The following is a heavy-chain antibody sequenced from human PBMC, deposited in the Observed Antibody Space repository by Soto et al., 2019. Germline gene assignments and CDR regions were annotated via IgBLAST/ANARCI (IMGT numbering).Heavy chain of an antibody. CDR2: INADSGNT. CDR3: SRDSSGWRSSFQY. J-gene: IGHJ1*01. Sequence: ASVKVSCKASGYTFMRYTMHWVRQAPGQRLEWMGWINADSGNTEYSQKFQGRLTITRDTSASTVYMELSSLRSEDTAVYYCSRDSSGWRSSFQYWGQGTLVTVSS. CDR1: GYTFMRYT. D-gene: IGHD6-19*01. V-gene: IGHV1-3*01.